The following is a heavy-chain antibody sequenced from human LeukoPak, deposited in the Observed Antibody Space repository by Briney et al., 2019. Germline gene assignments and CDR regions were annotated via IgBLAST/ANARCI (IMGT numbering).Heavy chain of an antibody. CDR1: GFTFNNYA. CDR2: IKQDGSEK. CDR3: ARGQDIVVVGAFDI. J-gene: IGHJ3*02. D-gene: IGHD2-2*01. Sequence: PGGSLRLSCVSSGFTFNNYAMNWVRQAPGKGLEWVANIKQDGSEKYYVDSVKGRFTISRDNAKNSLYLQMNSLRAEDTAVYYCARGQDIVVVGAFDIWGQGTMVTVSS. V-gene: IGHV3-7*01.